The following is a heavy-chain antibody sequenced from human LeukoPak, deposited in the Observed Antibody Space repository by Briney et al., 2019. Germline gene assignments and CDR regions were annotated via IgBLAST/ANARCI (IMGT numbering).Heavy chain of an antibody. CDR2: ISGSGGST. Sequence: GGSLRLSCAASGFTFSSYAMSWVRQAPGKGLEWVSAISGSGGSTYYADSVKGRFTISRDNSKNTLYLQMNSLRAEDTAVYYCAKAVNLYYYYYGMDVWGQGTTVTVSS. CDR3: AKAVNLYYYYYGMDV. V-gene: IGHV3-23*01. J-gene: IGHJ6*02. CDR1: GFTFSSYA.